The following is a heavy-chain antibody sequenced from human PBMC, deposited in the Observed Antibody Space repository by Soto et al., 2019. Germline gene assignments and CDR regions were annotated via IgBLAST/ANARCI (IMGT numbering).Heavy chain of an antibody. D-gene: IGHD1-1*01. Sequence: SETLSLTCSVSGGSINGNNYCWGWIRQPPGKGLEWIGSINYSGSTHYNPSLKSRLTISVDTSKNQFSLRLTSVTAADTAVYYCARQVATGFGYWGQGILVTVSS. CDR1: GGSINGNNYC. J-gene: IGHJ4*02. V-gene: IGHV4-39*01. CDR3: ARQVATGFGY. CDR2: INYSGST.